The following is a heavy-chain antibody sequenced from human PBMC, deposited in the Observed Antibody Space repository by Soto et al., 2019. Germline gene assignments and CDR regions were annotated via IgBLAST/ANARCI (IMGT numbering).Heavy chain of an antibody. CDR1: GGTFSTYS. J-gene: IGHJ4*02. Sequence: QVQVVQSGAEVKQPGSSVKVSCKVSGGTFSTYSISWVRQAPGQGLEWVGGIIPIFGAAKHAQKFQGRVTIPADDSTSTVYMEWSGLRSEDTAVYFCARDGDRVTARHWGQGTLVTVSS. CDR3: ARDGDRVTARH. V-gene: IGHV1-69*01. CDR2: IIPIFGAA. D-gene: IGHD7-27*01.